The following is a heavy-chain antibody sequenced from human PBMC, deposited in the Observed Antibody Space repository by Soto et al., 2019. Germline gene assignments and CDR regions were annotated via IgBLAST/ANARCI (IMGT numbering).Heavy chain of an antibody. J-gene: IGHJ6*02. Sequence: GESLKISCKGSGYSFTIYWIGWVRQMPGKGLEWTGIIYPGDSDTRYSPSFQGQVTISADKSISTAYLQWSSLKASDTAMYYCAXLIAARPPLRYYYGMDVWGQGTTVTVSS. CDR1: GYSFTIYW. CDR3: AXLIAARPPLRYYYGMDV. D-gene: IGHD6-6*01. CDR2: IYPGDSDT. V-gene: IGHV5-51*01.